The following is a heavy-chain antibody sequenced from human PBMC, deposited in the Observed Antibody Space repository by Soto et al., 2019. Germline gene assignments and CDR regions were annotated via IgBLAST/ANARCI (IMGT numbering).Heavy chain of an antibody. CDR2: IIPILTTP. D-gene: IGHD2-8*02. Sequence: SVKVSCKASGGSFSIYGFSWVRQAPGQGPEWIGGIIPILTTPNYAQKFQGRVTIVADESTTTVYMELSSLKFEDTAVYYCATSVGIAPTGEDGRDVWGKGTTVTVSS. CDR3: ATSVGIAPTGEDGRDV. J-gene: IGHJ6*04. V-gene: IGHV1-69*13. CDR1: GGSFSIYG.